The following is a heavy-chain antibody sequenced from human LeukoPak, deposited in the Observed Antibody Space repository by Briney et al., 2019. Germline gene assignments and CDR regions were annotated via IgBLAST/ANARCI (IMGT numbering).Heavy chain of an antibody. J-gene: IGHJ5*02. D-gene: IGHD2-2*01. CDR2: IKHDGSEE. V-gene: IGHV3-7*01. CDR3: ARVAAAASLDP. CDR1: GFTFSSYW. Sequence: GGSLRLSCAASGFTFSSYWMTWVRQAPGKGLQWVANIKHDGSEEYYVDSVKGRFTISRDNARNSLYLQMNSLRAEDTAVYYCARVAAAASLDPWGQGTLVTVSS.